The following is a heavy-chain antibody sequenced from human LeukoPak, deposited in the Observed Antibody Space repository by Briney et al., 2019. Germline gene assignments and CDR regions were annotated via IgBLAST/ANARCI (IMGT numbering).Heavy chain of an antibody. J-gene: IGHJ4*02. Sequence: ASVKVSCKASGYTFTSYGISWVRQAPGQGLEWMGWISAYNGNTNYAQKLQGRVTMTTDPSTSTAYMELRSLRPDDTAVYYCARSWGHVYGGNLDYWGQGTLVTVSS. V-gene: IGHV1-18*01. CDR1: GYTFTSYG. CDR3: ARSWGHVYGGNLDY. CDR2: ISAYNGNT. D-gene: IGHD4-23*01.